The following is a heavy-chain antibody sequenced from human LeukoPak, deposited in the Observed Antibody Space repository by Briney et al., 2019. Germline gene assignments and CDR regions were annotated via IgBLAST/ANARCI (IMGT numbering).Heavy chain of an antibody. V-gene: IGHV4-31*03. CDR1: GGSISSGGYY. Sequence: PSQTLSLTCTVSGGSISSGGYYWSWIRQHPGKGLEWIGYIYYSGSTYYNPSLKSRVTISVDTSKNQFSLKLSSVTAADTAVYYCASLNHYGSGSYYDFWFDPWGQGTLVTVSS. D-gene: IGHD3-10*01. CDR2: IYYSGST. J-gene: IGHJ5*02. CDR3: ASLNHYGSGSYYDFWFDP.